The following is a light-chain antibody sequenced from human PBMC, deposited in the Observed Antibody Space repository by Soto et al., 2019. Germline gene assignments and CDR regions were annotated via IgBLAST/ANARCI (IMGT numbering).Light chain of an antibody. CDR2: GTS. J-gene: IGKJ1*01. V-gene: IGKV3-20*01. Sequence: EIVLTQSPGTLSLSPGDRVTLSCRASQRVSNNYLAWYQQKSGRAPRLLIFGTSNRATGIPDRFIGSGSGTDFTLTISRLESEDAAVYHCQQYGLSPWTFGQGTKVEIK. CDR3: QQYGLSPWT. CDR1: QRVSNNY.